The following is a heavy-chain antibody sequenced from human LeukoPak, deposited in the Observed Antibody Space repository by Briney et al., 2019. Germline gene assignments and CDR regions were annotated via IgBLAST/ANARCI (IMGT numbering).Heavy chain of an antibody. V-gene: IGHV4-4*02. J-gene: IGHJ3*02. CDR2: IYHSGST. Sequence: PSGTLSLTCAVSGGSISSSNWWSWVRQPPGKGLEWIGEIYHSGSTNYNPSLKSRVTISVDKSKNQFSLKLSSMTAADTAVYYCASEYYYGSGSYYIRAFDIWGQGTMVTVSS. D-gene: IGHD3-10*01. CDR1: GGSISSSNW. CDR3: ASEYYYGSGSYYIRAFDI.